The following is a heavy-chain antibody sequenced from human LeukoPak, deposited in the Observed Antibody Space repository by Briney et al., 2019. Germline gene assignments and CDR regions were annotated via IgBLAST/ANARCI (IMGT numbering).Heavy chain of an antibody. CDR2: INPNSGGT. J-gene: IGHJ4*02. Sequence: ASVKVSCKASGYTFTGYYMHWVRQAPGQGLEWMGWINPNSGGTNYAQKFQGRVTMTRDTSISTAYMELSRLRSDDTAVYYCARVETVTSDFDYWGQATLVTVSS. V-gene: IGHV1-2*02. CDR1: GYTFTGYY. D-gene: IGHD4-17*01. CDR3: ARVETVTSDFDY.